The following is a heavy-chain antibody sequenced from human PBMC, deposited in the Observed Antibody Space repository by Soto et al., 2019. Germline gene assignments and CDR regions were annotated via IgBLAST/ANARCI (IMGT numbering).Heavy chain of an antibody. Sequence: SVRVSCKASGGTFSSYAISWVRQAPGQGLEWMGGIIPIFGTANYAQKFQGRVTITADESTSTAYMELSSLRSEDTAVYYCARVGGDDYYDSSGYYDYWGQGTLVTVSS. CDR2: IIPIFGTA. CDR1: GGTFSSYA. J-gene: IGHJ4*02. CDR3: ARVGGDDYYDSSGYYDY. D-gene: IGHD3-22*01. V-gene: IGHV1-69*13.